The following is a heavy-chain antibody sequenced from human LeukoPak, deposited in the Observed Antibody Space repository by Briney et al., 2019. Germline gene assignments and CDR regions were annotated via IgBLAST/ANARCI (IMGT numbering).Heavy chain of an antibody. V-gene: IGHV3-21*01. Sequence: SPGGSLRLSCAASGFTFSSYSMNWVRQAPGKGLEWVSSISSSSSYIYYADSVKGRFTISRDNAKNSLYLQMNSLRAEDTAVYYCARVTLTYYYESSGYPGAFDIWGQGTMVTVSS. D-gene: IGHD3-22*01. CDR3: ARVTLTYYYESSGYPGAFDI. J-gene: IGHJ3*02. CDR2: ISSSSSYI. CDR1: GFTFSSYS.